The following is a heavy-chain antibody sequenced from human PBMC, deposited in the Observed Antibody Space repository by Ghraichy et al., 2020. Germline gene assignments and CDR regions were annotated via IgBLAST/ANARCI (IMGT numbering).Heavy chain of an antibody. J-gene: IGHJ5*02. V-gene: IGHV3-48*02. CDR2: ISSSSSTI. D-gene: IGHD2-15*01. CDR3: ARDPVTYCSGGSCFPYNWFDP. Sequence: GGSLRLSCAASGFTFSSYSMNWVRQAPGKGLEWVSYISSSSSTIYYADSVKGRFTISRDNAKNSLYLQMNSLRDEDTAVYYCARDPVTYCSGGSCFPYNWFDPWGQGTLVTVSS. CDR1: GFTFSSYS.